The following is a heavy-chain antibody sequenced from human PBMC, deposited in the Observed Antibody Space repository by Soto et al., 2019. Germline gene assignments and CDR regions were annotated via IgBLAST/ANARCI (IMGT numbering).Heavy chain of an antibody. Sequence: ASVKVSCKASGYTFTSYAMHWVRQAPGQRLEWMGWINAGNGNTKYSQKFQGRVTITRDTSASTAYMELSSLRSEDTAVYYCARDPGWVGPGSGRYYYYGMDVWGQGTTVTVSS. CDR2: INAGNGNT. CDR1: GYTFTSYA. CDR3: ARDPGWVGPGSGRYYYYGMDV. V-gene: IGHV1-3*01. J-gene: IGHJ6*02. D-gene: IGHD1-26*01.